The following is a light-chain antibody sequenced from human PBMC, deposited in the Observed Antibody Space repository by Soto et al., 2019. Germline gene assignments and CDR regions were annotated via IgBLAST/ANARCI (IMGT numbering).Light chain of an antibody. Sequence: DIQMTQSPSSLSASVGDRVTITCRASQSISSYLNWYQQKPGKAPKLLIYAASSLQSGVPSRFSGSGSGTDFTLTINSLQPEDFATYYCQGRVTFGGGTKVEIK. CDR2: AAS. J-gene: IGKJ4*01. CDR1: QSISSY. V-gene: IGKV1-39*01. CDR3: QGRVT.